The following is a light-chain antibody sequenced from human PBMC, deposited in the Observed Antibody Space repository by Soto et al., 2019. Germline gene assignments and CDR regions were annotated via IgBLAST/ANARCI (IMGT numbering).Light chain of an antibody. CDR3: SSYAGSNNSYV. CDR1: SSDVGGYNY. V-gene: IGLV2-8*01. J-gene: IGLJ1*01. CDR2: EVS. Sequence: QSVLTQPPSASGAPGQAVTISCTGTSSDVGGYNYVSWYQQHPGKAPKLMIYEVSKRPSGVPDRFSGSKSCNTASLTVSGLQAEDEADYYCSSYAGSNNSYVFGTGTKVTVL.